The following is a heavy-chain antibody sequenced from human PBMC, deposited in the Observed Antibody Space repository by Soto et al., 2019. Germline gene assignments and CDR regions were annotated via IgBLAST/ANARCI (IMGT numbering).Heavy chain of an antibody. CDR1: GFTFSSYA. Sequence: QVQLVESGGGVVQPGRSLRLSCAASGFTFSSYAMHWVRQAPGKGLEWVAVISYDGSNKYYADSVKGRFTISRDNSKNPLYLQMNSLRAEDTAVYYCAREFRGYGEGFWGQGTLVTVSS. V-gene: IGHV3-30-3*01. CDR2: ISYDGSNK. J-gene: IGHJ4*02. CDR3: AREFRGYGEGF. D-gene: IGHD3-10*01.